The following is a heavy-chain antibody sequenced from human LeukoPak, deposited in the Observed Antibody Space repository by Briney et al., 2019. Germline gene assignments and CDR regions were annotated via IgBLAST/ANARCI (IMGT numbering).Heavy chain of an antibody. CDR2: ISSSGSTI. CDR3: ARGIGERYCSSTSCYDYMDV. Sequence: PGGSLRLSCAASGFTFSDYYMSWIRQAPGKGLEWVSYISSSGSTIYYADSVKGRFTISRDNAKNSLYLQMNSLRAEDTAVYYCARGIGERYCSSTSCYDYMDVWGKGTTVTVSS. CDR1: GFTFSDYY. V-gene: IGHV3-11*04. J-gene: IGHJ6*03. D-gene: IGHD2-2*01.